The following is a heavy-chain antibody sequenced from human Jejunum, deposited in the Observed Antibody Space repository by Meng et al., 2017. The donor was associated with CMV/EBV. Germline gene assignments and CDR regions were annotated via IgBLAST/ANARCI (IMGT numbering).Heavy chain of an antibody. CDR2: TYGGGVTT. D-gene: IGHD3-22*01. J-gene: IGHJ4*02. CDR3: AKGDSSGTSYFDY. V-gene: IGHV3-23*03. CDR1: GFIFSEAA. Sequence: SGFIFSEAAMGAVRQAPGKGLEWVSITYGGGVTTYSADFVKGRFTISRDNSMNTVFLQMNSLRTDDTAVYYCAKGDSSGTSYFDYWGQGTLVTVSS.